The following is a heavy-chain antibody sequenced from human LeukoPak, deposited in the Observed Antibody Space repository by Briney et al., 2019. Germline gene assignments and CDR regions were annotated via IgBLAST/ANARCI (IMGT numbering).Heavy chain of an antibody. CDR3: AKVCRDGYNRDCFDP. Sequence: GGSLRLSCAASGFTFSTYAMSWVRQAPGKGREGVSTISNTGATKYDADSGKGRFPNSRDNSNNTLSLQMNSMRAEDTAVYYCAKVCRDGYNRDCFDPWGQGTLVTVSS. CDR2: ISNTGATK. J-gene: IGHJ5*02. CDR1: GFTFSTYA. D-gene: IGHD5-24*01. V-gene: IGHV3-23*01.